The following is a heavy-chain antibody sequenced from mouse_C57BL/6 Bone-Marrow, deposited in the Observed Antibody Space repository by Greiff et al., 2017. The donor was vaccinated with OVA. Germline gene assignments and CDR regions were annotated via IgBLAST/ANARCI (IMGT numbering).Heavy chain of an antibody. V-gene: IGHV5-17*01. CDR1: GFTFSDYG. J-gene: IGHJ3*01. CDR2: ISRGSSTI. CDR3: ARPEGFAY. Sequence: EVQRVESGGGLVKPGGSLKLSCAASGFTFSDYGMHWVRQAPEKGLEWVAYISRGSSTIYYADTVKGRFTISRDNAKNTLFLQMTSLRSEDTAMYYCARPEGFAYWGQGTLVTVSA.